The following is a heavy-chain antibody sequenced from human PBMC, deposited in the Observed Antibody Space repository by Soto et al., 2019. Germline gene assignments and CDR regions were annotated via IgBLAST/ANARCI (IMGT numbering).Heavy chain of an antibody. CDR1: GFTFSTYS. CDR3: ARVRLGELSLEY. CDR2: VGSSGTTI. D-gene: IGHD3-16*02. Sequence: WWSLRLSCATSGFTFSTYSMSWFRQAPGKGLEWVSHVGSSGTTIYHADSVKGRFTVSRDNAKNSLYLQMSSLRDEDTAVYHCARVRLGELSLEYWGQGTLVTVSS. J-gene: IGHJ4*02. V-gene: IGHV3-48*02.